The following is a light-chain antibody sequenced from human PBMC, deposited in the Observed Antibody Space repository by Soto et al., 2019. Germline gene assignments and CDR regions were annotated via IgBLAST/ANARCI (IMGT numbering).Light chain of an antibody. CDR1: ESVSSS. CDR2: DAS. V-gene: IGKV1-5*01. Sequence: DIRMTQSPSTLSAVVGDRVTITCRASESVSSSVAWYQQKPGKAPKLLIYDASTLESGVPSRFSGSGFGTEFTLTINSLQPDDFVTYYCQQYESFSPYTFGRGPRLEIK. J-gene: IGKJ2*01. CDR3: QQYESFSPYT.